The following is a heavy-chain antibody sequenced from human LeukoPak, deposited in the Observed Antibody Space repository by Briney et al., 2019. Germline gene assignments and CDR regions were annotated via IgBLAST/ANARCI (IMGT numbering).Heavy chain of an antibody. CDR1: GYSFTNYW. CDR2: IYPDDSDT. J-gene: IGHJ4*02. V-gene: IGHV5-51*01. D-gene: IGHD2-2*01. Sequence: GESLKISCEGSGYSFTNYWIGWVRQIPGKGLEWMGIIYPDDSDTRYSPSFQGQVTISADKSIGTAYLQWSSLKASDTAMYYCAIGGDSSTSCYRCFNYWGQGTLVTVSS. CDR3: AIGGDSSTSCYRCFNY.